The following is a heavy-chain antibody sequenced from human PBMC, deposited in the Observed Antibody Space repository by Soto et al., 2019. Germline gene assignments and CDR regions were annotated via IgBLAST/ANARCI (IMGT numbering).Heavy chain of an antibody. V-gene: IGHV3-7*01. CDR2: IKQDGSEK. Sequence: GGSLRLSCAASGFTFSSYWMSWVRQAPGKGLEWVANIKQDGSEKYYVDSVKGRFTISRDNAKNSLYLQMNSLRAEDTAVYYCARVHFEPEDIVLMVYAVNYYYYMDVWGKGTTVTVSS. CDR1: GFTFSSYW. D-gene: IGHD2-8*01. CDR3: ARVHFEPEDIVLMVYAVNYYYYMDV. J-gene: IGHJ6*03.